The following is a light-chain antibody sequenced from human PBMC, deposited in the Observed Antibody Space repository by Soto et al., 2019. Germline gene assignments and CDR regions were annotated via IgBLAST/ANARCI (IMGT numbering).Light chain of an antibody. CDR2: DAS. CDR3: QQYGSSGT. Sequence: DIQMTQSPSSLSASVGDRVTITCQASQDITKYLNWYQQKPGKAPKLLIYDASNLETGVPSRFSGSGSGTDFTFTISSLQPEDFAVYYCQQYGSSGTFGQGTKVDIK. J-gene: IGKJ1*01. CDR1: QDITKY. V-gene: IGKV1-33*01.